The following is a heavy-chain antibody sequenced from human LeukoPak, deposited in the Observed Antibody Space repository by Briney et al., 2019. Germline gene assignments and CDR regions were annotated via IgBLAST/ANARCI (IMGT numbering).Heavy chain of an antibody. Sequence: VASVKVSCKASGGTFSSYAISWVRQAPGQGLEWMGGIIPIFGTANYAQKFQGRVTITADESTSTAYMELSSLRSEDTAVYYCAERNRLYGSGSYYPIPVDAFDIWGQGTMVTVSS. V-gene: IGHV1-69*13. CDR3: AERNRLYGSGSYYPIPVDAFDI. CDR2: IIPIFGTA. D-gene: IGHD3-10*01. J-gene: IGHJ3*02. CDR1: GGTFSSYA.